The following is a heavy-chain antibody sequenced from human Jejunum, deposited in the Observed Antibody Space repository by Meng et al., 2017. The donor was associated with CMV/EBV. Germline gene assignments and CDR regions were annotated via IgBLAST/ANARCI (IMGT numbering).Heavy chain of an antibody. V-gene: IGHV4-4*07. D-gene: IGHD3-10*01. J-gene: IGHJ4*02. CDR2: KSISGTT. CDR3: TREGVY. CDR1: GVSVSNYY. Sequence: GQLKEAGPGLLKPSETLFLTCSVSGVSVSNYYWSWIRQPAEVGLEWLGRKSISGTTDYSPSVKSRVTMSIDTSKNTLSLTLTSVTAADTAIYYCTREGVYWGRGILVTVSS.